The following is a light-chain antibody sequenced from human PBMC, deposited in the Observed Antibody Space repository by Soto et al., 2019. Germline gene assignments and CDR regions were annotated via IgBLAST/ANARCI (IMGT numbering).Light chain of an antibody. CDR3: LQYYSYPPG. J-gene: IGKJ4*01. V-gene: IGKV1-8*01. CDR2: AAS. CDR1: QGIRSY. Sequence: AIPMTQSPSSLSASTGDRVTITCRASQGIRSYLAWYQQKPGKAPNLLIYAASTLQSGVPSRFSGSGSGTDFTLTLSCLQSEDFATYYCLQYYSYPPGFSGATKVESK.